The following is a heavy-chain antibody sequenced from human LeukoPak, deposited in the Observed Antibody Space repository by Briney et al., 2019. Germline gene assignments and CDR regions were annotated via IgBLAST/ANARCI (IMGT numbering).Heavy chain of an antibody. D-gene: IGHD4-17*01. CDR3: TRPAMTSDDAFHI. CDR1: VFSFTNNW. Sequence: GESLKISCQFSVFSFTNNWIVGVRQMPGKGLEWVGIIYPGDSDTRYSPSFQGQVTTSSDESITTAYLQWSSLKASDTAMYYCTRPAMTSDDAFHIWGQGTMVTVPS. J-gene: IGHJ3*02. CDR2: IYPGDSDT. V-gene: IGHV5-51*01.